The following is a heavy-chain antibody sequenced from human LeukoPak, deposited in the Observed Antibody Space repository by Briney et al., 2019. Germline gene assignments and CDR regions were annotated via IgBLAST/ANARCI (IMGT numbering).Heavy chain of an antibody. Sequence: SETLSLTCPVSGGSISSYYWSWIRQPPGKGLEWIGHIYHSGSTNYNPSLKSRVTISVDTSKNQFSLKLSSVTAADTAVYYCARDAFSSGNYFFDYWGQGTLVTVSS. V-gene: IGHV4-59*01. D-gene: IGHD3-22*01. CDR2: IYHSGST. CDR3: ARDAFSSGNYFFDY. CDR1: GGSISSYY. J-gene: IGHJ4*02.